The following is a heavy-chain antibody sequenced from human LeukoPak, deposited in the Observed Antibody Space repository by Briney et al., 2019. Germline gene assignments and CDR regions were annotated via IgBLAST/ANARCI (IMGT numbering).Heavy chain of an antibody. V-gene: IGHV4-61*02. CDR1: GGSISSGSYY. CDR2: IYTSGST. D-gene: IGHD2-8*02. CDR3: ARYEAGLVAFDI. Sequence: PSETLSLTCTVSGGSISSGSYYWSWIRQPAGKGLEWIRRIYTSGSTNYNPSLRSRVTTSVDTSKNQFSLKLSSVTAADTAVYYCARYEAGLVAFDIWGQGTMVTVSS. J-gene: IGHJ3*02.